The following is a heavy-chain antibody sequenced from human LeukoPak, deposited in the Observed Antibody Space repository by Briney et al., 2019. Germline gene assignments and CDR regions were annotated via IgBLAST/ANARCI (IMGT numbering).Heavy chain of an antibody. V-gene: IGHV3-7*01. Sequence: GGSLRLSCAASGFTFSSYGMSWVRQAPGKGLEWVANIKQDGSEKYYVDSVKGRFTISRDNAKNSLYLQMNSLRAEDTAVYYCARSGWWMATNFDYWGQGTLVTVSS. J-gene: IGHJ4*02. CDR2: IKQDGSEK. CDR1: GFTFSSYG. D-gene: IGHD5-24*01. CDR3: ARSGWWMATNFDY.